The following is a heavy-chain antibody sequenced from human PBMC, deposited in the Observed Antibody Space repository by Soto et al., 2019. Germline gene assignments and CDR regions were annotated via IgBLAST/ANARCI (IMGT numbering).Heavy chain of an antibody. J-gene: IGHJ4*02. D-gene: IGHD4-17*01. CDR3: ARDPDYGDYWGYFFDS. CDR2: INPTSGGT. CDR1: GYTFDAYY. V-gene: IGHV1-2*02. Sequence: ASVKVSCRTSGYTFDAYYIHWIRQAPGQGLEWMGWINPTSGGTVYAQNFQDRVTMTRDTSISTAYMELRRLNSDDTAVYYCARDPDYGDYWGYFFDSWGQGTPVTVSS.